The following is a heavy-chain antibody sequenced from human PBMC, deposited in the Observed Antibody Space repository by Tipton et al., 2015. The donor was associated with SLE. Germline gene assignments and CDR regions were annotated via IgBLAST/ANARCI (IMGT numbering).Heavy chain of an antibody. V-gene: IGHV3-23*01. CDR2: ISGSGGST. CDR3: AKDKGVSVTGYFDY. CDR1: GFTFSSYA. Sequence: SLRLSCAASGFTFSSYAMSWVRQAPGKGLEWVSAISGSGGSTYYADSVKGRFTISRDNAKNSLYLQMNSLRAEDTALYYCAKDKGVSVTGYFDYWGQGTLVTVSS. J-gene: IGHJ4*02. D-gene: IGHD4-17*01.